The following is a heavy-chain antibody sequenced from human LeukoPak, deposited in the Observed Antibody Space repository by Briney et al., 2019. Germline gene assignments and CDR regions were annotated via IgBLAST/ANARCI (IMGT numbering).Heavy chain of an antibody. D-gene: IGHD4-23*01. CDR3: ARGGLSARGNSPPFPFEY. J-gene: IGHJ4*02. V-gene: IGHV1-46*01. CDR1: RYTLTSYY. CDR2: MNPSDGST. Sequence: GASVKVSCKASRYTLTSYYIHWVRQAPGQGLEWVGVMNPSDGSTTYAQKFQGRVTMTRDTSTSTVYMEVSSLTSEDTAVYFCARGGLSARGNSPPFPFEYWGQGTLVTVSS.